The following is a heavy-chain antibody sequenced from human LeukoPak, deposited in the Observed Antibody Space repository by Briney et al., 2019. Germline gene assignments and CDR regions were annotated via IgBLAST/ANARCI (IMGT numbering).Heavy chain of an antibody. CDR1: GGTFNTYS. J-gene: IGHJ3*02. CDR2: IIAILSQA. V-gene: IGHV1-69*11. D-gene: IGHD5-12*01. CDR3: ATGGGYVDAFDI. Sequence: SVRVSCKASGGTFNTYSINWVRQAPGQGFEWMGRIIAILSQANYAQKFQGRVSITADESTTTAYLELRSLRSEDTAVYYCATGGGYVDAFDIWGQGTMVTVSS.